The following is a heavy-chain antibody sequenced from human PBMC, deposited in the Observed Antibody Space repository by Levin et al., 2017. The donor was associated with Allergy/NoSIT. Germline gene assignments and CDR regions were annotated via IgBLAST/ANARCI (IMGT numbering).Heavy chain of an antibody. D-gene: IGHD3-22*01. V-gene: IGHV3-30*18. Sequence: GGSLRLSCAASGFTFSSYGMHWVRQAPGKGLEWVAVISYDGSNKYYADSVKGRFTISRDNSKNTLYLQMNSLRAEDTAVYYCAKGGSSGYVGFDPWGQGTLVTVSS. CDR2: ISYDGSNK. J-gene: IGHJ5*02. CDR3: AKGGSSGYVGFDP. CDR1: GFTFSSYG.